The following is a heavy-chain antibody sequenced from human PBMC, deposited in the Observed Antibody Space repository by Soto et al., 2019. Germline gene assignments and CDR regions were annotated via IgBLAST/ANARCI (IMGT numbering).Heavy chain of an antibody. CDR1: GFPFTNYW. CDR3: AKDLGSGKPYYYYAMDV. Sequence: QVVESGGGLVPPGGSLRLSCAASGFPFTNYWMNWVRQTPGKGLMWVSRISPDGSDVGYADSVEGRFTVSRDNAKNTLYLQMHSLRAEDTALYYCAKDLGSGKPYYYYAMDVWGQGTTVTVSS. D-gene: IGHD3-10*01. CDR2: ISPDGSDV. J-gene: IGHJ6*02. V-gene: IGHV3-74*01.